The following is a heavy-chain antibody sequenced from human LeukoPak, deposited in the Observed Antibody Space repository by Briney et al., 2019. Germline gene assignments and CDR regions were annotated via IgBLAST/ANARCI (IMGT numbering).Heavy chain of an antibody. V-gene: IGHV3-53*01. CDR3: AKDLYAEMVRGVIIT. D-gene: IGHD3-10*01. J-gene: IGHJ5*02. CDR2: LYNDGRT. Sequence: AGGSLRLSCAASGFIVSSTYMTWVRQAPGQGLEWISILYNDGRTYYAHSVKGRFTISRDNSKNTLYLQMNSLRAEDTAVYYCAKDLYAEMVRGVIITWGQGTLVTVSS. CDR1: GFIVSSTY.